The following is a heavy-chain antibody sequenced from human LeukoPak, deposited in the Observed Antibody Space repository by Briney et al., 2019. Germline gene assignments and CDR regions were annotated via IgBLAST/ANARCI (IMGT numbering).Heavy chain of an antibody. Sequence: GGSLRLSCAASGFTFSSYGMHWVRQAPGKGLEWVALIWYDGNNRYYADSVKGRFTISRDNSKNTLYLQMNSLRAEDTAVYYCASETYYYDSSGYQNAFDIWGQGTMVTVSS. D-gene: IGHD3-22*01. CDR3: ASETYYYDSSGYQNAFDI. CDR1: GFTFSSYG. V-gene: IGHV3-33*01. J-gene: IGHJ3*02. CDR2: IWYDGNNR.